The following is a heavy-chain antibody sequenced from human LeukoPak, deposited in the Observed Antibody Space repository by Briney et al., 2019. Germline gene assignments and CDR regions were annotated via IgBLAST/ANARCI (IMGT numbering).Heavy chain of an antibody. D-gene: IGHD4-23*01. J-gene: IGHJ2*01. Sequence: GASMILSWASANITISNYAMSWVHLAPGKVLELGSGISGSGDSTYYADFVKGGFTISRDNINTTMYLQTNRQTADNTAEYYGAKDLYGGSVCWYSGLWGRGTLVTVSS. CDR1: NITISNYA. V-gene: IGHV3-23*01. CDR3: AKDLYGGSVCWYSGL. CDR2: ISGSGDST.